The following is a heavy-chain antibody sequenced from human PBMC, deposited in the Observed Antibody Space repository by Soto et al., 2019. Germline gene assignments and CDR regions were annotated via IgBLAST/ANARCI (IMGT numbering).Heavy chain of an antibody. V-gene: IGHV3-30*18. CDR2: ISYDGSNK. D-gene: IGHD3-3*01. Sequence: QVQLVESGGGVVQPGRSLRLSCAASGFTFTDYGMHWVRQAPGKGLEWVAVISYDGSNKYYADSVKGRFTISRDNSKNTLYLQMNSLRAEDTAVYYCAKEGSFTVFGVLIYYFDYWGQGTLVTVSS. J-gene: IGHJ4*02. CDR3: AKEGSFTVFGVLIYYFDY. CDR1: GFTFTDYG.